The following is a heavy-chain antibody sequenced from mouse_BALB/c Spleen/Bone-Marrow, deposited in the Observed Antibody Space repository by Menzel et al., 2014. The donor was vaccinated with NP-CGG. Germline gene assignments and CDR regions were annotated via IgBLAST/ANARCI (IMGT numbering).Heavy chain of an antibody. CDR3: ARIGNYGYHDN. Sequence: EVQRVESGGGLVQPGGSLNLACVASGFDFSRYWMSWARQAPGKGQEWIGEINPGSSTINYSPSLKDKFIISRDNAKNTLYLQMSKVRSEDTALYYCARIGNYGYHDNWGQGTTLTVSS. CDR2: INPGSSTI. D-gene: IGHD1-2*01. V-gene: IGHV4-2*02. J-gene: IGHJ2*01. CDR1: GFDFSRYW.